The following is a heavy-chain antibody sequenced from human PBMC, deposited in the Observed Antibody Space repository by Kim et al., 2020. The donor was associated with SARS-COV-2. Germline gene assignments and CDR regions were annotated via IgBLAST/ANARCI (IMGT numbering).Heavy chain of an antibody. Sequence: SETLSLTCAVYGVSFSGYYWSWIRQPPGKGLEWIGEINHSGSTNYNTSLKSRVTISVDTSKNQFSLKLSSVTAADTAVYYCARNPYRYCSSTSCYSLDVWGQGTTVTVSS. CDR3: ARNPYRYCSSTSCYSLDV. D-gene: IGHD2-2*02. CDR1: GVSFSGYY. J-gene: IGHJ6*02. V-gene: IGHV4-34*01. CDR2: INHSGST.